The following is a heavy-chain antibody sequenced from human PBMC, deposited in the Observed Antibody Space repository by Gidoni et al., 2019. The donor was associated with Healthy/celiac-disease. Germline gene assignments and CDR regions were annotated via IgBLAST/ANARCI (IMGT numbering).Heavy chain of an antibody. CDR3: AKDKRVAGAPWAGFDY. CDR2: ISYDGSDK. V-gene: IGHV3-30*18. CDR1: GFTFSSYG. Sequence: QVQLVESGGGVVQPGRSLRLSCAASGFTFSSYGIHWVRQAPGKGLEWVAVISYDGSDKYYADSVKGRFTISRDNSKNTVYLQMNSLRADDTAVYYCAKDKRVAGAPWAGFDYWGQGTLVTVSS. J-gene: IGHJ4*02. D-gene: IGHD6-19*01.